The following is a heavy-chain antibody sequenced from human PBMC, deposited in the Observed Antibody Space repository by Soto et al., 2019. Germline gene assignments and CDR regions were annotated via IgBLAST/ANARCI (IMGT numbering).Heavy chain of an antibody. Sequence: ASVKVSCKASGYTFTGYYMHWVRQAPGQGLEWMGWINPNSGGTNYAQKFQGRVTLTRDTSISTAYMELSSLRSDDTAVYYCARYFPGRDNRSFDMWGQGTEVTVSS. V-gene: IGHV1-2*02. CDR1: GYTFTGYY. D-gene: IGHD2-21*02. J-gene: IGHJ3*02. CDR2: INPNSGGT. CDR3: ARYFPGRDNRSFDM.